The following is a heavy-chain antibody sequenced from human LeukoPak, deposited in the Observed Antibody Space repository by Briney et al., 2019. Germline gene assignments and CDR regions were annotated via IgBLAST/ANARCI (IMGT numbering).Heavy chain of an antibody. CDR2: IIPIFGTA. CDR3: ARVVSIFGVVTPFDP. J-gene: IGHJ5*02. Sequence: SVKVSCKASGGTFSSYAISWVRQAPGRGLEWMGEIIPIFGTANYAQKFQGRVTITADESTSTAYMELSSLRSEDTAVYYCARVVSIFGVVTPFDPWGQGTLVTVSS. V-gene: IGHV1-69*01. CDR1: GGTFSSYA. D-gene: IGHD3-3*01.